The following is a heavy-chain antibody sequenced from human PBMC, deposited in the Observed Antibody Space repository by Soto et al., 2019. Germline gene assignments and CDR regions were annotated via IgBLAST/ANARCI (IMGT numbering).Heavy chain of an antibody. CDR1: GGTFSSYA. CDR3: AREPTVAGETTWDY. D-gene: IGHD6-19*01. J-gene: IGHJ4*02. Sequence: QVQLVQSGAEVKKPGSSVKVSCKASGGTFSSYAISWVRQAPGQGLEWMGGIIPTFGTANYAQKFQGRVTITADESTSPGYMELRSLRSEDTAVYYCAREPTVAGETTWDYWGQGTLVTVSS. CDR2: IIPTFGTA. V-gene: IGHV1-69*01.